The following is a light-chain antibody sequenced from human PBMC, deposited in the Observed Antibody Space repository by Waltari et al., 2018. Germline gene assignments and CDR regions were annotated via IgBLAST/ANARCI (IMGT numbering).Light chain of an antibody. CDR2: AAS. V-gene: IGKV3-20*01. CDR1: QSVISRF. CDR3: QHYDGSPPSFI. J-gene: IGKJ4*01. Sequence: ENALTQFPDTVSLSPGERTTLSCRASQSVISRFLAWYQQKPGQAPRLLIYAASIRASGIPDRFSGTGSGTDFTLTITRLEPEDFAVYYCQHYDGSPPSFIFGGGTKVEIK.